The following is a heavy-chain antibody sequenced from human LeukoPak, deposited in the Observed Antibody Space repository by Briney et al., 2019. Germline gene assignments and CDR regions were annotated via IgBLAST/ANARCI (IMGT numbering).Heavy chain of an antibody. D-gene: IGHD3-22*01. Sequence: SVKVSCKAFGGTFNSFAISWVRQAPGQGLEWMGGIIPIFGTGNYAQTFQGRVTITADISTRTAYMELSSLRSEDTAVYYCARDAPYYYDSSGPMGAFDIWGQGTMVTVSS. J-gene: IGHJ3*02. CDR2: IIPIFGTG. CDR3: ARDAPYYYDSSGPMGAFDI. V-gene: IGHV1-69*06. CDR1: GGTFNSFA.